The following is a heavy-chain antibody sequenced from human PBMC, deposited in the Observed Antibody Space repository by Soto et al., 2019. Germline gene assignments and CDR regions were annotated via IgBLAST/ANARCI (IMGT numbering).Heavy chain of an antibody. CDR1: SGSFSGYY. D-gene: IGHD2-2*03. V-gene: IGHV4-34*01. CDR2: INHSGST. J-gene: IGHJ6*03. Sequence: SETLSLTCVVYSGSFSGYYWSWIRQPPGKGLEWIGEINHSGSTNYNPSLKSRVSISVDTSKNQFSLKLRSVTAADTAVYYCARLEIVVVPVAGDYYYYMDVWGKGTTVTVSS. CDR3: ARLEIVVVPVAGDYYYYMDV.